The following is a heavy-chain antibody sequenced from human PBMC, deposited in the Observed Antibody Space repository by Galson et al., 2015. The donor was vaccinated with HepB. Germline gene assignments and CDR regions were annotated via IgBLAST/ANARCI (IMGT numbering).Heavy chain of an antibody. Sequence: SETLSPTCSVSGGSIRSTNYYWVWIRQPPGKGLEWIGSIYQSGRTFYNPSLKSRLTISVDASRSQFSLKVRAMSAADTSAYYCARQPYISCWLYWFFDLWGRGTLVTVSS. CDR1: GGSIRSTNYY. J-gene: IGHJ2*01. CDR2: IYQSGRT. D-gene: IGHD6-19*01. CDR3: ARQPYISCWLYWFFDL. V-gene: IGHV4-39*01.